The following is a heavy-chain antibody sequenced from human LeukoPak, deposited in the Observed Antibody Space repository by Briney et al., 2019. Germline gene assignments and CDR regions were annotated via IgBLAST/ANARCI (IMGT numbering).Heavy chain of an antibody. CDR1: GGSISSGGYS. CDR3: ARGPRVEMATIELDY. J-gene: IGHJ4*02. D-gene: IGHD5-24*01. V-gene: IGHV4-30-2*06. Sequence: SETLSLTCAVSGGSISSGGYSWSWIRQSPGKGLEWIGYIYHSGSTYYNPSLKSRVTISVDRSKNQFSLKLSSVTAADTAVYYCARGPRVEMATIELDYWGQGTLVTVSS. CDR2: IYHSGST.